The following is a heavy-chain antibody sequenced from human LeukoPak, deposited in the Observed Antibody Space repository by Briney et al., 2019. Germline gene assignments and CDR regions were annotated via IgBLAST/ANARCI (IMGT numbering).Heavy chain of an antibody. CDR3: ARDERYDSSGYPFDY. J-gene: IGHJ4*02. D-gene: IGHD3-22*01. V-gene: IGHV1-2*02. CDR2: INPNNGGT. Sequence: ASVKASCKASGGTFSSYAISWVRQAPGQGLEWMGWINPNNGGTKYAQKFQDRVTLTRDTSISTAYMELSRLRSDDTAVYYCARDERYDSSGYPFDYWGQGTLVTVSS. CDR1: GGTFSSYA.